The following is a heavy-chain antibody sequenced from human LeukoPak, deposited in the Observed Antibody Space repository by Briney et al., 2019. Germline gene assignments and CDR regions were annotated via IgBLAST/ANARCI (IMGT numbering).Heavy chain of an antibody. V-gene: IGHV4-31*03. CDR2: IYYSGST. Sequence: TSSQTLSLTCTVSGDSISSGGYYWSWIRQHPGEGLEWIGNIYYSGSTYYNPSLKSRVTLSVDTSKNQFSLKLNSVTAADTAVYYCARRGIAAAVYFDYWGQGTLVTVSS. CDR1: GDSISSGGYY. D-gene: IGHD6-13*01. CDR3: ARRGIAAAVYFDY. J-gene: IGHJ4*02.